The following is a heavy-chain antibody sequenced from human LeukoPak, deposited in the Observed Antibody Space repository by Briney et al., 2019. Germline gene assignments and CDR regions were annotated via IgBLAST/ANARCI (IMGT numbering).Heavy chain of an antibody. D-gene: IGHD6-6*01. Sequence: GGSLRLSCAASGFTFSSYAMSWVRQAPGKGLEWVSAIGGSGDSTYYADSVKGRFTISRDNSKNTLYLQMNCLRAEDTAVYYCAKRPYSSSSYYFDYWGQGTLVTVSS. CDR3: AKRPYSSSSYYFDY. CDR1: GFTFSSYA. J-gene: IGHJ4*02. CDR2: IGGSGDST. V-gene: IGHV3-23*01.